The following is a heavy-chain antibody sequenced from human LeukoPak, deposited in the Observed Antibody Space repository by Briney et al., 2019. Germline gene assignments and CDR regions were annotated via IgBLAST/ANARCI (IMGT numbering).Heavy chain of an antibody. CDR2: ISAYNGNT. CDR3: ARIRKFLEGSKKAGSNYYMDV. D-gene: IGHD3-3*01. CDR1: GYTFTSYG. Sequence: ASVKVSCKASGYTFTSYGISWVRQAPGQGLEWMGWISAYNGNTNYAQKLQGRVTMTTDTSTSTAYMELRSLRSDDTAVYYCARIRKFLEGSKKAGSNYYMDVWGKGTTVTVSS. J-gene: IGHJ6*03. V-gene: IGHV1-18*01.